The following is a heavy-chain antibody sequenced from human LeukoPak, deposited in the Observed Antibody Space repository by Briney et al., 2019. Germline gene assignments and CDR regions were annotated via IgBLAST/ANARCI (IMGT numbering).Heavy chain of an antibody. J-gene: IGHJ4*02. D-gene: IGHD3-9*01. V-gene: IGHV3-23*01. Sequence: GGSLRLSCAASGFTFTSYAMNWVRQAPGKGLEWVSAISGSATSTYYVDSVKGRFTISRDNSKNTLYLQMNSLRAEDTAVYYCAKDPEGLRYFDWLVGYFDYWGQGTLVTVSP. CDR2: ISGSATST. CDR1: GFTFTSYA. CDR3: AKDPEGLRYFDWLVGYFDY.